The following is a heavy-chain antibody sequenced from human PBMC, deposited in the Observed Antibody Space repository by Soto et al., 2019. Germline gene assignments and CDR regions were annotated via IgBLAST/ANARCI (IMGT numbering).Heavy chain of an antibody. D-gene: IGHD4-17*01. Sequence: QVQLVQSGAEVKKPGASVKVPCKASGNTFTNYDINWVRQATGQGLEYLGWMNPNSGDTAYVQKFQGRVTMTWDTSITTADMELRRLRSEDTAVYFCARGVKYGAYSRWFDPWCQGTLVSVSS. J-gene: IGHJ5*02. V-gene: IGHV1-8*01. CDR2: MNPNSGDT. CDR1: GNTFTNYD. CDR3: ARGVKYGAYSRWFDP.